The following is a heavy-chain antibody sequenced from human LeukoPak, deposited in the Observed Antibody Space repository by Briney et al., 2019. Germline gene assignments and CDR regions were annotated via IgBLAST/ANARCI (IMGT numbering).Heavy chain of an antibody. CDR1: GFTFSSFA. D-gene: IGHD6-13*01. V-gene: IGHV4-59*01. Sequence: GPLRLSCAASGFTFSSFAMHWIGQPPGKGLGGIGYIYYTGSTNYNPSLKSRVTISVDTSKNQFSLKLSSVTAADTAVYYCARDRPGGSSLDYWGQGTLVTVSS. J-gene: IGHJ4*02. CDR2: IYYTGST. CDR3: ARDRPGGSSLDY.